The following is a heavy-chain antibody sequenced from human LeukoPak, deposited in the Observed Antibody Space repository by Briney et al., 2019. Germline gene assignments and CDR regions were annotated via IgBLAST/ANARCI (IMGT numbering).Heavy chain of an antibody. J-gene: IGHJ6*03. V-gene: IGHV4-34*01. CDR1: GGSFSGYY. Sequence: SETLSLTCAVYGGSFSGYYWSWIRQPPGKGLEWIGEINHSGSTNYNPSLKSRVTISVDTSKNQFSLKLSSVTAADTAVYYCAREMAWAQGYYYYMDVWGKGTTVTVSS. CDR2: INHSGST. D-gene: IGHD1-26*01. CDR3: AREMAWAQGYYYYMDV.